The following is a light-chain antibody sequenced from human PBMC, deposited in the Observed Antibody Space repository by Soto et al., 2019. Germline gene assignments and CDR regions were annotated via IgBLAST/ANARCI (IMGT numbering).Light chain of an antibody. Sequence: DIVMTQSPDSLAVPLGERATINCKSSQSVLFSSNNQSYLAWYQQKARQPPKLLIYWASTRASGVPDRFIGSGSGADFTLTISSLQAEDVAVYYCQQYYSTPITFGQGTRLEIK. J-gene: IGKJ5*01. V-gene: IGKV4-1*01. CDR1: QSVLFSSNNQSY. CDR2: WAS. CDR3: QQYYSTPIT.